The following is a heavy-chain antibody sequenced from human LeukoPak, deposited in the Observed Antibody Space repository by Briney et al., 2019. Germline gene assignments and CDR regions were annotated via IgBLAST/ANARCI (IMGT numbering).Heavy chain of an antibody. Sequence: ASVKVSCKASGHTFTSYGISWVRQAPGQGLEWMGWISAYNGNTNYAQKLQGRVTMTTDTSTSTAYMELRSLRSDDTAVYYCARELEGSWTGPADYYYYYMDVWGKGTTVTVSS. V-gene: IGHV1-18*01. D-gene: IGHD6-13*01. J-gene: IGHJ6*03. CDR2: ISAYNGNT. CDR3: ARELEGSWTGPADYYYYYMDV. CDR1: GHTFTSYG.